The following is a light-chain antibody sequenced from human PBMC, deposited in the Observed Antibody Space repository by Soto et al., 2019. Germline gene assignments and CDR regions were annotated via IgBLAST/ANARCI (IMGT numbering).Light chain of an antibody. CDR3: SSYAGSNNL. J-gene: IGLJ2*01. V-gene: IGLV2-8*01. Sequence: QSALTQPPSASGSPGQSVTISCTGTSSDVGGYNYVSWYQQHPGKAPKLMIYEVSKRPSGVPDRFSGSKSGNTASLTVSGLQAEDEADYCCSSYAGSNNLFGGGTQLTVL. CDR2: EVS. CDR1: SSDVGGYNY.